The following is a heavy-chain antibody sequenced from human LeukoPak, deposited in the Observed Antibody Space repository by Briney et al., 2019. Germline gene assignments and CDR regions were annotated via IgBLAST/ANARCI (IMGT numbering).Heavy chain of an antibody. CDR2: INQGGSVQ. D-gene: IGHD5-12*01. V-gene: IGHV3-7*01. CDR1: GFTFRSYW. CDR3: AGVEYSGWNLEY. J-gene: IGHJ4*02. Sequence: TGGYLRLYCAASGFTFRSYWMSWVRQAPGKGLEWVANINQGGSVQYYMDSVKGRFTISRDDAKNSLYVQMNSLRDEDTAVYYCAGVEYSGWNLEYWGQGTLVTVSS.